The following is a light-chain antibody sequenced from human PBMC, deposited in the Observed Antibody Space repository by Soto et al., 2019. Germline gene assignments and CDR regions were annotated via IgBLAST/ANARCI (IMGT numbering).Light chain of an antibody. CDR3: CSYAGSSTDVV. Sequence: QSALTQPASVSGSPGQSITISCTGTSSDVGSYNLVSWYQQHPGKDPKLMIYEGSKRPSGVSNRFSGSKSGNTASLTISGLQAEDEAAYYCCSYAGSSTDVVFGGGTKLTVL. J-gene: IGLJ2*01. CDR2: EGS. CDR1: SSDVGSYNL. V-gene: IGLV2-23*01.